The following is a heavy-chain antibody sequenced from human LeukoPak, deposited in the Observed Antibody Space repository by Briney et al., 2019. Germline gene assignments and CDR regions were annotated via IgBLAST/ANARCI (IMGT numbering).Heavy chain of an antibody. D-gene: IGHD3-3*01. V-gene: IGHV1-8*01. CDR2: MNPNSGNT. J-gene: IGHJ6*02. CDR1: GYTFTSYD. Sequence: ASVTVSCKASGYTFTSYDINWVRQATGQGLEWMGWMNPNSGNTSYAQKFQGRVTMTRNTSISTAYMELSSLRSEDTAVYYCARGLYDFWSGLTSDYYYGMDVWGQGTTVTVSS. CDR3: ARGLYDFWSGLTSDYYYGMDV.